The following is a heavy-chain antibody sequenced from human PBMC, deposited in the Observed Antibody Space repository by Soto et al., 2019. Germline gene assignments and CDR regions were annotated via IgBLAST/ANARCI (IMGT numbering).Heavy chain of an antibody. CDR1: GFTFNNYD. D-gene: IGHD1-1*01. J-gene: IGHJ4*02. CDR3: ARVRDAYNPAFDC. V-gene: IGHV3-48*03. Sequence: GGSLRLSCAASGFTFNNYDLTWVRQAPGKGLEWVSYISNSGNNIFYADSVKGRFTISRDNTKNSLYLQMNSLGAEDTAVYYCARVRDAYNPAFDCWGQGSLVTVSS. CDR2: ISNSGNNI.